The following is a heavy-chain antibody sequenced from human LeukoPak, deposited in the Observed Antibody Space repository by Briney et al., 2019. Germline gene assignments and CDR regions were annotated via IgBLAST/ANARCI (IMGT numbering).Heavy chain of an antibody. CDR2: IYTSGST. V-gene: IGHV4-61*02. J-gene: IGHJ3*02. D-gene: IGHD3-10*01. Sequence: PSQTLSLTCTVSGGSISSGSYYWSWIRQPAGKGLEWIGRIYTSGSTNYNPSLKSRVTISVDTSKNQISLKLSSVTAADTAVYYCARDGYGSGEKAFDIWGQGTMVTVSS. CDR3: ARDGYGSGEKAFDI. CDR1: GGSISSGSYY.